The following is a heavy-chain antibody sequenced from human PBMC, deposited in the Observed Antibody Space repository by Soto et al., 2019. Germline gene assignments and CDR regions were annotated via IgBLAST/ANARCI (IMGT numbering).Heavy chain of an antibody. CDR2: ISAYNGNT. V-gene: IGHV1-18*01. D-gene: IGHD2-2*01. CDR3: ARDHCSSTSCYVGWFDP. J-gene: IGHJ5*02. CDR1: GYTFSSYG. Sequence: ASVKVSCKASGYTFSSYGFSWVRQAPGQGLEWMGWISAYNGNTNYAQKLQGRVTMTTDTSTSTAYMELRSLRSDDTAVYYCARDHCSSTSCYVGWFDPWGQGTLVTVSS.